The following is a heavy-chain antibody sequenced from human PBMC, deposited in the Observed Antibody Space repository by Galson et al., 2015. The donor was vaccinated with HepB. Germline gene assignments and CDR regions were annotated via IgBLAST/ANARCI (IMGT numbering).Heavy chain of an antibody. V-gene: IGHV3-66*01. J-gene: IGHJ4*02. Sequence: SLRLSCAASGLTVSSNYMSWVRQAPGKGLEWVSVIYGDGRTFYADSVKGRFTISRDNSKNTLDLQMNSLRAEDTAVYYCARGRYETSGYYFDFWGQGTLVTVSS. D-gene: IGHD3-22*01. CDR2: IYGDGRT. CDR3: ARGRYETSGYYFDF. CDR1: GLTVSSNY.